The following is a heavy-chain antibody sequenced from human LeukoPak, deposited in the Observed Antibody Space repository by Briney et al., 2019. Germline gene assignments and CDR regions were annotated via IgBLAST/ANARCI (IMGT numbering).Heavy chain of an antibody. V-gene: IGHV4-61*02. CDR2: IYTSGST. D-gene: IGHD3-22*01. Sequence: SETLSLTCTVSGGSISSGSYYWSWLRQPAGKGLEWIGRIYTSGSTNYNPSLKSRVTISVDTSKNQFSLKLSSVTAADTAVYYCAREYYYDSSGYYPFDYWGQGTLVTVSS. CDR1: GGSISSGSYY. J-gene: IGHJ4*02. CDR3: AREYYYDSSGYYPFDY.